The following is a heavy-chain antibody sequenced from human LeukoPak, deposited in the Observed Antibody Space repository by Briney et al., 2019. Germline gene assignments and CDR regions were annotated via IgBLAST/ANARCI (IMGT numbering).Heavy chain of an antibody. CDR1: GYTFTGYY. J-gene: IGHJ6*02. Sequence: ASVKVSCKASGYTFTGYYMHWVRQAPGQGLEWMGWINPNSGGTNYAQKFQGRVTMTRDTSISTAYMELSRLRSDDTAVYYCARDGYYYDSSGYYSNYYYGMDVWGQGTTVTVSS. D-gene: IGHD3-22*01. V-gene: IGHV1-2*02. CDR3: ARDGYYYDSSGYYSNYYYGMDV. CDR2: INPNSGGT.